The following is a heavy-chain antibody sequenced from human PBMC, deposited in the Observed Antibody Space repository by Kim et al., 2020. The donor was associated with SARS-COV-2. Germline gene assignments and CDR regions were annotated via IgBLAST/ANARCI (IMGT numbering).Heavy chain of an antibody. J-gene: IGHJ6*02. D-gene: IGHD6-6*01. V-gene: IGHV3-33*06. Sequence: GGSLRLSCAASGFTFSSYGMHWVRQAPGKGLEWVAVIWYDGSNKYYADSVKGRFTISRDNSKNTLYLQMNSLIAEDTAVYYCAKSLSSSSGGMDVWGQGT. CDR1: GFTFSSYG. CDR2: IWYDGSNK. CDR3: AKSLSSSSGGMDV.